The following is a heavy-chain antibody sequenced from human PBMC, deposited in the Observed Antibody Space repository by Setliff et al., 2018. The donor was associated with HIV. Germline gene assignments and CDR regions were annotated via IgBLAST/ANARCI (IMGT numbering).Heavy chain of an antibody. Sequence: GASVKVSCKVSGYTLSELSMHWVRQAPGEGLEWMGGFDPEDGETIYAEKFQGRVTMTEDTATETAYMELSSLRSEDAAVYYCARQLSNSFDYWGQGTLVTVSS. V-gene: IGHV1-24*01. CDR2: FDPEDGET. CDR3: ARQLSNSFDY. D-gene: IGHD1-1*01. CDR1: GYTLSELS. J-gene: IGHJ4*02.